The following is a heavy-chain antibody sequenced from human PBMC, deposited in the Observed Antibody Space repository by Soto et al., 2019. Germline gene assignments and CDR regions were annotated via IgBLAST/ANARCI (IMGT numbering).Heavy chain of an antibody. D-gene: IGHD3-10*01. CDR2: IYYSGST. CDR1: GGSISSSSYY. V-gene: IGHV4-39*01. Sequence: QLQLQESGPGLVKPSETLSLTCTVSGGSISSSSYYWGWIRQPPGKGLEWIGSIYYSGSTYYNPSLKSRVTISVDTSKNQFSLKLRSVTAADTAVYYCARPPPMVRGVNYYYYYGMDVWGQGTTVTVSS. CDR3: ARPPPMVRGVNYYYYYGMDV. J-gene: IGHJ6*02.